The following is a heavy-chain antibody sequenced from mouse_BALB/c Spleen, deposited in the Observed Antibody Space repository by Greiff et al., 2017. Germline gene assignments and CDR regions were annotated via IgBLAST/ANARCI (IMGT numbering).Heavy chain of an antibody. Sequence: EVQLVESGAELVKPGASVKLSCTASGFNIKDTYMHWVKQRPEQGLEWIGRIDPANGNTKYDPKFQGKATITADTSSNTAYLQLSSLTSEDTAVYYCAPTMITPFAYWGQGTLVTVSA. J-gene: IGHJ3*01. V-gene: IGHV14-3*02. D-gene: IGHD2-4*01. CDR3: APTMITPFAY. CDR1: GFNIKDTY. CDR2: IDPANGNT.